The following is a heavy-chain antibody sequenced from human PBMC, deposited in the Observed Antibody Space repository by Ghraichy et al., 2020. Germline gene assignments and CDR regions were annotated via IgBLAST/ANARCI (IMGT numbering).Heavy chain of an antibody. CDR3: ARDYYDSSGYALDY. V-gene: IGHV3-33*01. J-gene: IGHJ4*02. Sequence: GGSLRLSCAASGFTFSYYGMHWVRQAPGKGLEWVAVIWYDGSNKYYADSVKGRFSISRDNSKNTLYLQMNSLRAEDTAVYYCARDYYDSSGYALDYWGQGTLVTVSS. CDR2: IWYDGSNK. D-gene: IGHD3-22*01. CDR1: GFTFSYYG.